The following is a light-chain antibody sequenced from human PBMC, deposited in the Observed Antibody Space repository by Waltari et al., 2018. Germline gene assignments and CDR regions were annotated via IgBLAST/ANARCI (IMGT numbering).Light chain of an antibody. CDR1: SSDIGRYDI. V-gene: IGLV2-23*02. CDR3: CSYAGNYVWV. CDR2: DFR. Sequence: QSALTQPAAVSGSPGQSVTISCTGASSDIGRYDIVSWYQQHPGNAPKLVISDFRKRPSGVSDRFSGSKSGDTASLTISGLQFEDEAEYYCCSYAGNYVWVFGGGTRLTVL. J-gene: IGLJ3*02.